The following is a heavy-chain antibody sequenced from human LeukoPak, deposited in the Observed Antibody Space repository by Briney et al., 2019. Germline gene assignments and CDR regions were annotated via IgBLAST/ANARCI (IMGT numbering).Heavy chain of an antibody. CDR1: GFTVSSNY. D-gene: IGHD1-1*01. CDR2: IYSGGTT. Sequence: PGGSLRLSCAASGFTVSSNYMSWVRQAPGKGLEWVSVIYSGGTTYYADSVKGRFTVSRDNSKNTLHLQMNSLRAEDTAVYYCARDLDHNMEGWGQGTTVTVSS. J-gene: IGHJ6*02. CDR3: ARDLDHNMEG. V-gene: IGHV3-66*01.